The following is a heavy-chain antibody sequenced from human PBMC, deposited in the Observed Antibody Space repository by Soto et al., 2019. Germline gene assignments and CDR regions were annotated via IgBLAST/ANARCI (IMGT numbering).Heavy chain of an antibody. D-gene: IGHD3-16*02. J-gene: IGHJ5*02. CDR1: CGSFSGYY. Sequence: PSEPLSLTCAVSCGSFSGYYWTWIRQPPGKGLEWIGEIHPSGSTNYNPSLKSRVTISADTSKNQFSLKLTSVTAADTAVYYCAGGRQTPGNNDYDYGWANTRYRNDSVPRGQGTMLKSPQ. CDR3: AGGRQTPGNNDYDYGWANTRYRNDSVP. CDR2: IHPSGST. V-gene: IGHV4-34*01.